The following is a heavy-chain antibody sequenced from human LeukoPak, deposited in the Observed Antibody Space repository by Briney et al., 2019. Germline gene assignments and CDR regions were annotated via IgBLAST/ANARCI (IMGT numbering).Heavy chain of an antibody. V-gene: IGHV1-8*01. CDR2: MNPNSGNT. Sequence: ASVKVSYKASGYINWVRQATGQGLEWMGWMNPNSGNTGYAEKFQGRVTMTRNTSISTAYMELSSLRSEDTAVYYCARVLVDNYGHYYYYMDVWGKGTTVTVSS. J-gene: IGHJ6*03. CDR1: GY. D-gene: IGHD5-18*01. CDR3: ARVLVDNYGHYYYYMDV.